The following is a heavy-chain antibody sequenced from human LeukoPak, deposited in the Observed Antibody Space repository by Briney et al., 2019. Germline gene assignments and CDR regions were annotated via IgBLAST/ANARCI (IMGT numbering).Heavy chain of an antibody. CDR3: ARGPFLYSSSSDCFDY. CDR2: IWYDGSNK. CDR1: GFTFSSYG. V-gene: IGHV3-33*01. J-gene: IGHJ4*02. D-gene: IGHD6-6*01. Sequence: GRSLRLSCAASGFTFSSYGMHWVRQAPGKGLEWVAVIWYDGSNKYYADSVKGRFTISRDNSKNTLYLQMNSLRAEDTAVYYCARGPFLYSSSSDCFDYWGQGTLVTVSP.